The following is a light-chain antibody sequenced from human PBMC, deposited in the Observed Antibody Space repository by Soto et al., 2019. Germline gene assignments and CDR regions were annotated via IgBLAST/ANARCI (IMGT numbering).Light chain of an antibody. CDR3: SSYTTSLTLV. Sequence: ALTQPASVSGSPGQSITISCTGTSSDIGAYNYVSWYQQHPGKAPKLLIYGLTNRPSGVSNRFSGSKSGNTASLTISGLQAEDDADYYCSSYTTSLTLVFGGGTKLTVL. V-gene: IGLV2-14*01. J-gene: IGLJ3*02. CDR2: GLT. CDR1: SSDIGAYNY.